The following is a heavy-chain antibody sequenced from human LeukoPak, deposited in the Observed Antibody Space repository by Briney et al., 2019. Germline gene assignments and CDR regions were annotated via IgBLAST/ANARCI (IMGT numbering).Heavy chain of an antibody. J-gene: IGHJ4*02. CDR2: VKSKADGGTT. Sequence: PGGSLRLSCAASGFTFNNAWMNWVRQVPGKGLEWVGRVKSKADGGTTDYAAPVEGRFTISRDDSENTLYLQMNGLKTEDTAVYYCTSDPRIGRYFDYWGQGTLVTVSS. CDR1: GFTFNNAW. D-gene: IGHD1-26*01. V-gene: IGHV3-15*01. CDR3: TSDPRIGRYFDY.